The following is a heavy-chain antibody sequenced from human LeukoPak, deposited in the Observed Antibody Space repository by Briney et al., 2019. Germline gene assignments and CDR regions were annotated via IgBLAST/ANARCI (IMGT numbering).Heavy chain of an antibody. J-gene: IGHJ4*02. CDR3: VRETHYFSGSRRGYYFYY. D-gene: IGHD3-10*01. CDR2: ITGSAGNI. Sequence: GGSLRLSCAASGFTFSNFSISWVRQAPGKRLEWVSAITGSAGNIYYAESVKGRFTISRDNSKNTLYVQMSSLRAEDTALYYCVRETHYFSGSRRGYYFYYWGQGSLVTVSA. CDR1: GFTFSNFS. V-gene: IGHV3-23*01.